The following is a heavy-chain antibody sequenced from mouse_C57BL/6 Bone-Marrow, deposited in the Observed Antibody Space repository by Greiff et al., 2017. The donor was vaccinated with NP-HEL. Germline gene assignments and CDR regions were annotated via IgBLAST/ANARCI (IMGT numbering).Heavy chain of an antibody. J-gene: IGHJ3*01. Sequence: VQLQQPGAELVKPGASVKMSCKASGYTFTSYWITWVKQRPGQGLEWIGDIYPGSGSTNYNEKFKSKATLTVDTSSSTAYMQLSSLTSEDSAVYYCARYPIYYGNYSWFAYWGQGTLVTVSA. V-gene: IGHV1-55*01. CDR1: GYTFTSYW. CDR2: IYPGSGST. CDR3: ARYPIYYGNYSWFAY. D-gene: IGHD2-1*01.